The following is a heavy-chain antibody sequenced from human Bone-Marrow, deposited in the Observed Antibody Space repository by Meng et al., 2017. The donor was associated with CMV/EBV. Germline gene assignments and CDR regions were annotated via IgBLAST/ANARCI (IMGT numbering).Heavy chain of an antibody. CDR3: ARDGRRDFWSGNYYYYYGMDG. CDR2: IKQDGSEK. J-gene: IGHJ6*02. V-gene: IGHV3-7*01. CDR1: GFTFSSYW. D-gene: IGHD3-3*01. Sequence: GESLKISCAASGFTFSSYWMSWVRQAPGKGLEWVANIKQDGSEKYYVDSVKGRFTISRDNAKNSLYLQMNSLRAEDTAVYYCARDGRRDFWSGNYYYYYGMDGWGQGTTVTVSS.